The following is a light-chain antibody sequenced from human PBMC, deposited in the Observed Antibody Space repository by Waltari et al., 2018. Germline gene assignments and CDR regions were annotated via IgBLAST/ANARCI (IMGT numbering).Light chain of an antibody. Sequence: DIVLTQSPATLSLSPGERATLSCRSSQSVNNYLTWYQQKPGQAPRLLIYGASNRATGIPARFSGSGSVTDFTLTISNLEPEDFAVYYCQQRRNWPLTFGGGTKVEIK. CDR1: QSVNNY. CDR3: QQRRNWPLT. V-gene: IGKV3-11*01. CDR2: GAS. J-gene: IGKJ4*01.